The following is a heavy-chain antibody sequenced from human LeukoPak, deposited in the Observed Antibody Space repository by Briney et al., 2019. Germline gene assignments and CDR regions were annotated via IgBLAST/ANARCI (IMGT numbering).Heavy chain of an antibody. CDR2: ISSSGSTI. J-gene: IGHJ6*04. Sequence: PGGSLRLSCAASGFTFSSYAMSWVRQAPGKGLEWVSYISSSGSTIYYTDSVKGRFTISRDNAKNSLYLQMNSLRAEDTAVYYCAELGITMIGGVWGKGTTVTISS. V-gene: IGHV3-48*03. CDR3: AELGITMIGGV. D-gene: IGHD3-10*02. CDR1: GFTFSSYA.